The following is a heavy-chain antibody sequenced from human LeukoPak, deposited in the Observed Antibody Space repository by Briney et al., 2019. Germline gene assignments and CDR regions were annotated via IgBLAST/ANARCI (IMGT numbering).Heavy chain of an antibody. Sequence: PGGSLRLSCAASGFSFKDYYFSWIRQAPGKGLEWVSFINVNGGAMYYADFVKGRFTISRDNAKSSLYLEMNSLRVEDTAVYYCARGPRILAAGSYYFDYWGQGSLVTVSS. D-gene: IGHD6-13*01. CDR2: INVNGGAM. CDR1: GFSFKDYY. J-gene: IGHJ4*02. CDR3: ARGPRILAAGSYYFDY. V-gene: IGHV3-11*01.